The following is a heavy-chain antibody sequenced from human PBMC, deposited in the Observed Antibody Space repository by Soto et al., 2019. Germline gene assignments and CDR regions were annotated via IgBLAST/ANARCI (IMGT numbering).Heavy chain of an antibody. CDR3: ARDSTLAH. CDR2: INPSAGGT. J-gene: IGHJ5*02. Sequence: ASVKVSCKASGYILTSYYMHWVRQAPGQGLEWMGIINPSAGGTSYAQKFQARVTMTRDTSTSTIYMELSSLTSEDTAVYYCARDSTLAHWGQGNLVTVSS. V-gene: IGHV1-46*01. CDR1: GYILTSYY.